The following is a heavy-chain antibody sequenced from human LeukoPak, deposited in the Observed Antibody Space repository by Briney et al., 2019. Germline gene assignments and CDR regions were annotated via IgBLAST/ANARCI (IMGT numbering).Heavy chain of an antibody. J-gene: IGHJ6*04. CDR1: GFTFSSYE. CDR2: ISSSGSTI. D-gene: IGHD3-10*02. CDR3: AELGITMIGGV. Sequence: GGSLRLSCAASGFTFSSYEMNWVRQAPGKGLERVSYISSSGSTIYYADSVKGRFTISRDNAKNSLYLQMNSLRAEDTAVYYCAELGITMIGGVWGEGTTVTISS. V-gene: IGHV3-48*03.